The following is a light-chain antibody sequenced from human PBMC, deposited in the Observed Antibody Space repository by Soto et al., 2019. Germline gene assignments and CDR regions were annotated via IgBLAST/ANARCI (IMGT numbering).Light chain of an antibody. J-gene: IGKJ2*01. V-gene: IGKV3-20*01. CDR3: QQYGRSPLYS. CDR2: GAS. Sequence: EIVLTQSPGTLSLSPGERATLSCRASESVSSNYLTWYQQKPGQAPRLLIYGASNRATGIPARFSGSGFGTDFTLTISRLEPEDCGVYYCQQYGRSPLYSFGLGTKLEIK. CDR1: ESVSSNY.